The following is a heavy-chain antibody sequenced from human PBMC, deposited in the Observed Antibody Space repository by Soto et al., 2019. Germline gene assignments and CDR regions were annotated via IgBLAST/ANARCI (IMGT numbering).Heavy chain of an antibody. CDR2: ISGSGGST. CDR3: AKLGLPYYYDSSGYRDREYFDL. CDR1: GFTFSSYA. Sequence: GGSLRLSCAASGFTFSSYAMSWVRQAPGKGLEWVSAISGSGGSTYYADSVKGRFTISRDNSKNTLYLQMNSLRAEDTAVYYCAKLGLPYYYDSSGYRDREYFDLWGRGTLVTVSS. V-gene: IGHV3-23*01. D-gene: IGHD3-22*01. J-gene: IGHJ2*01.